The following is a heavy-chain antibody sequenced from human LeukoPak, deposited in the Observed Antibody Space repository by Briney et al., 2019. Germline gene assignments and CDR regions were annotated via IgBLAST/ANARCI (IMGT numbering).Heavy chain of an antibody. CDR2: IRSKAYGGTT. Sequence: GGSLRLSCTASGFTFGDYAMSWFRQAPGKGLEWVGFIRSKAYGGTTEYAASVKGRFTISRDDSKSIAYLQMNSLKTEDTAVYYCTRDVGRPWGGYYYNGMDVWGQGTTVTVSS. J-gene: IGHJ6*02. V-gene: IGHV3-49*03. CDR1: GFTFGDYA. D-gene: IGHD7-27*01. CDR3: TRDVGRPWGGYYYNGMDV.